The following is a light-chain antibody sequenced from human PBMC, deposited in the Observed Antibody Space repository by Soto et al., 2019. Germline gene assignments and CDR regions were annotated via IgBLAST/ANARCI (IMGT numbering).Light chain of an antibody. CDR1: QSLSTY. CDR2: DSS. CDR3: QQRYNWPPLT. J-gene: IGKJ4*01. V-gene: IGKV3-11*01. Sequence: EVVLTQSPATLSLSPGERATLSCRASQSLSTYLAWYQQKPGQAPRLLIYDSSNRSTGVPARFSGSGSGTDFTLTISSLEPEDFAVYSCQQRYNWPPLTFGGGTSVEIK.